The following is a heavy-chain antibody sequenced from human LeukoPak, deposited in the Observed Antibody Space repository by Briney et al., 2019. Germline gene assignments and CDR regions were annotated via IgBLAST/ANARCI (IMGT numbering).Heavy chain of an antibody. Sequence: ASVKVSCKASGYTFTSYDINWVRQAPGQGLEWMGWMNPNSGNTGYAQKFQGRVTMTRNTSISTAYMELSSLRSEDTAVYYCARVDVVVVPAPTGYWGQGTLVTVSS. J-gene: IGHJ4*02. V-gene: IGHV1-8*01. CDR3: ARVDVVVVPAPTGY. D-gene: IGHD2-2*01. CDR1: GYTFTSYD. CDR2: MNPNSGNT.